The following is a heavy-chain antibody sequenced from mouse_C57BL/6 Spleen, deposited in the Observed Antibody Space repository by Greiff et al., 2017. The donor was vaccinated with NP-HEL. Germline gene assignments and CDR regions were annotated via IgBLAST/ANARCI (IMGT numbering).Heavy chain of an antibody. CDR3: ALYDYDVGWVAY. V-gene: IGHV1-76*01. CDR2: IYPGSGNT. D-gene: IGHD2-4*01. Sequence: QVQLQQSGAELVRPGASVKLSCKASGYTFTDYYINWVKQRPGQGLEWIARIYPGSGNTYYNEKFKGKATLTAEKSSSTAYMQLSSLTSEDSAVYFCALYDYDVGWVAYWGQGTLVTVSA. J-gene: IGHJ3*01. CDR1: GYTFTDYY.